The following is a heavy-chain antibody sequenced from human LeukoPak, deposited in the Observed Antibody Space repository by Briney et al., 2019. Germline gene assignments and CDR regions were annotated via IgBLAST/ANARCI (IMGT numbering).Heavy chain of an antibody. CDR3: VAGDGDFDY. CDR1: GFTFSSYA. J-gene: IGHJ4*02. V-gene: IGHV3-30*04. Sequence: VRSLRLSCAASGFTFSSYAMHWVRQAPGNGLEWVAVISYDGSNKYYADSVKGRFTISRDNSKNTLYLQMNSLSAEDTAVYYSVAGDGDFDYWGQGTLVTVSS. CDR2: ISYDGSNK. D-gene: IGHD6-19*01.